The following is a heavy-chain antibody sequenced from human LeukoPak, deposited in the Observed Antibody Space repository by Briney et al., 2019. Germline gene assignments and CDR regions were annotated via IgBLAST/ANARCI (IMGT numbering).Heavy chain of an antibody. CDR3: ARDPHYTYGYYFDY. J-gene: IGHJ4*02. V-gene: IGHV3-23*01. CDR1: GFASSSYG. Sequence: PGGSLRLSCACSGFASSSYGMSWVRQAPGKGLEWVSAITGSGGSTYYADAVKGRFGISRDNSRNTLYLQMNSLRAEDTAIYYCARDPHYTYGYYFDYWGQGTLVTVPS. CDR2: ITGSGGST. D-gene: IGHD5-18*01.